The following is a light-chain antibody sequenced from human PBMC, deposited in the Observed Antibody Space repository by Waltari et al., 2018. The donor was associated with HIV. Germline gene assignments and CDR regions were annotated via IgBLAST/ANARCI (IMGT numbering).Light chain of an antibody. J-gene: IGKJ4*01. CDR3: QQLHTYPHS. Sequence: DIQLTQSPSFPSASLKDRVTITCLTSQGISTSLAWYQQRPGQAPELLIYDASVLHTGVPSRFSGSGSGTRFTLTISSLQPDDFGVYYCQQLHTYPHSFGGGTNVE. CDR2: DAS. V-gene: IGKV1-9*01. CDR1: QGISTS.